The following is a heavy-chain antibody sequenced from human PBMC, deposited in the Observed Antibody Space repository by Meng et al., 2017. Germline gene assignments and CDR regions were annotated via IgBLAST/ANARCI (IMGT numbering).Heavy chain of an antibody. V-gene: IGHV3-23*01. CDR1: GFTFSSYA. J-gene: IGHJ6*02. CDR2: ISGSGGST. CDR3: ARDQVAVAGKKGYYYYGMDV. D-gene: IGHD6-19*01. Sequence: GGSLRLSCAASGFTFSSYAMSWVRQAPGKGLEWVSAISGSGGSTYYADSVKGRFTISRDNSKNTLYLQMNSLRAEDTAVYYCARDQVAVAGKKGYYYYGMDVWGQGTTVTVSS.